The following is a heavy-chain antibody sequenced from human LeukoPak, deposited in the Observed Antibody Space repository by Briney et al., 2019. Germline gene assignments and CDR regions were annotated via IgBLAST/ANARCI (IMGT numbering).Heavy chain of an antibody. D-gene: IGHD3-22*01. V-gene: IGHV1-2*02. CDR3: ARGHCICYYCSQVDF. CDR2: INPNSGDT. Sequence: ASVKVSCKTSGYTFTGYYIHWVRQAPGQGLEWMGWINPNSGDTNYAQKFQGKVTLTTDTSITTAYMELSRLTSDDTAVFYCARGHCICYYCSQVDFWGQGTLITVSS. CDR1: GYTFTGYY. J-gene: IGHJ4*02.